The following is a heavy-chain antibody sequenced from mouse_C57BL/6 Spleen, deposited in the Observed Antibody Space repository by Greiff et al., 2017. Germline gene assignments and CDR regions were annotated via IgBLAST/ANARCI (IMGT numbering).Heavy chain of an antibody. Sequence: QVHVKQPGAELVRPGTSVKLSCKASGYTFTSYWMHWVKQRPGQGLEWIGVIDPSDSYTNYNQKFKGKATLTVDTSSSTAYMQLSSLTSEDSAVYYCARESPGTWGQGTTLTVSS. D-gene: IGHD4-1*01. CDR2: IDPSDSYT. J-gene: IGHJ2*01. V-gene: IGHV1-59*01. CDR1: GYTFTSYW. CDR3: ARESPGT.